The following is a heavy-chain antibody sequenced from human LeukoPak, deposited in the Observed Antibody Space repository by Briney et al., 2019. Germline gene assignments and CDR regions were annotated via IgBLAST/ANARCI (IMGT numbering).Heavy chain of an antibody. Sequence: SETLSLTCTVSGGSISSYYWSWIRQPPGKGLEWIGYIYYSGSTNYNPSLKSRVTISVDTSKNQFSLKLSSVTAADTAVYYCARWGDYGGYWFDPWGQGTLVTVSS. V-gene: IGHV4-59*01. CDR3: ARWGDYGGYWFDP. CDR1: GGSISSYY. J-gene: IGHJ5*02. CDR2: IYYSGST. D-gene: IGHD4-23*01.